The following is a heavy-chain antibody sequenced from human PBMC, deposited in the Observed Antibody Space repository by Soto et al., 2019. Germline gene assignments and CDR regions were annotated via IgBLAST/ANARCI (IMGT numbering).Heavy chain of an antibody. CDR1: GFTFSSYA. D-gene: IGHD3-10*02. J-gene: IGHJ4*02. CDR3: ARGDQIYYVEGYYLDY. V-gene: IGHV3-30-3*01. CDR2: ISYDGSNK. Sequence: GGSLRLSCAASGFTFSSYAMHWVRQAPGKGLGWVAVISYDGSNKYYADCVKGRFTISRDNSKNTLYLQMNSLRAEDTAVYYCARGDQIYYVEGYYLDYWGQGTLVTVSS.